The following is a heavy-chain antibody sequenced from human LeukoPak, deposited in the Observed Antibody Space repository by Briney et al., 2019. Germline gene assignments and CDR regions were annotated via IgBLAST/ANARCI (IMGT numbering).Heavy chain of an antibody. CDR2: INPRDDSA. D-gene: IGHD2-15*01. Sequence: GASVKVSCKASGYTFTNYYIHWMRQAPGQGLEWMGLINPRDDSASYAQKFQGRVTMTRDTSTNTVYMGLSSLSSKDTAVYFCARALSVSSGTCYDYWGQGTLVTVSS. CDR3: ARALSVSSGTCYDY. CDR1: GYTFTNYY. V-gene: IGHV1-46*01. J-gene: IGHJ4*02.